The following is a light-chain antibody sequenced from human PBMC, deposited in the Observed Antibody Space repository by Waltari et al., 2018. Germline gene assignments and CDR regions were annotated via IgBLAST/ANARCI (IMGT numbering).Light chain of an antibody. Sequence: QSALTQPASVSGTPAQSITISCTGTTSDVGNYDLVSWYQQHPGKAPKLLIFEVNKRPSGVSSRFSGSKSGNTASLTISGLQAEDEADYYCCSYAGRGTYVFGSGTKVTVL. CDR1: TSDVGNYDL. CDR2: EVN. J-gene: IGLJ1*01. V-gene: IGLV2-23*02. CDR3: CSYAGRGTYV.